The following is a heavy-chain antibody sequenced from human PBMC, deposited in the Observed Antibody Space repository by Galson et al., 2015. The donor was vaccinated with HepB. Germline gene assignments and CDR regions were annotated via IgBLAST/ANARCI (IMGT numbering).Heavy chain of an antibody. D-gene: IGHD6-13*01. V-gene: IGHV3-15*01. CDR2: IKSKTDGGTT. Sequence: SLRLSCAASGFTFSNAWMSWVRQAPGKGLEWVGRIKSKTDGGTTDYAAPVKGRFTISRDDSKNTLYLQMNSLKTEDTAVYYCTTGYSSSWYFGRSAAFDIWGQGTMVTVSS. CDR1: GFTFSNAW. J-gene: IGHJ3*02. CDR3: TTGYSSSWYFGRSAAFDI.